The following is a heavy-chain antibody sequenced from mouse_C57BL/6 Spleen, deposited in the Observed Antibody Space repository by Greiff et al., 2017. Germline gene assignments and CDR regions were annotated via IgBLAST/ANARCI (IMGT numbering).Heavy chain of an antibody. CDR1: GYTFTSSW. CDR2: IHPNSGST. D-gene: IGHD2-1*01. J-gene: IGHJ4*01. CDR3: ARGHYGNYENAMDY. Sequence: QVQLQQPGAELVKPGASVKLSCKASGYTFTSSWMHWVKQRPGQGLEWIGMIHPNSGSTNYNEKFKSKATLTVDKSSSTAYMQLSSLTSEDSAVYYCARGHYGNYENAMDYWGQGTSVTVSS. V-gene: IGHV1-64*01.